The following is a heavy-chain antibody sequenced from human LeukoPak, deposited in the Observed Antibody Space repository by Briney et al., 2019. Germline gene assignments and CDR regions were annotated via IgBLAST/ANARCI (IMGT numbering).Heavy chain of an antibody. CDR2: ISNDGRKE. D-gene: IGHD5-12*01. CDR3: AKGRRSYRGYQWGFDY. J-gene: IGHJ4*02. Sequence: GGSLRLSCAASGSTFSSYGMHWVRQAPGKGLEWVAFISNDGRKEYYADSVKGRFTISRDNSTNTMDLQMNSLRAEDAAVYYCAKGRRSYRGYQWGFDYWGQGTLVTVSS. V-gene: IGHV3-30*18. CDR1: GSTFSSYG.